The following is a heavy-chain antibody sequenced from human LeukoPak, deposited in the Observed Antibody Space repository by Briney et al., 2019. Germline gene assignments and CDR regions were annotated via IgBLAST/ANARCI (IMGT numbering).Heavy chain of an antibody. D-gene: IGHD6-6*01. CDR2: IYPGDSDT. CDR3: AISPAIAARRKYYYYYYGMDV. CDR1: GYSFTSYW. J-gene: IGHJ6*02. V-gene: IGHV5-51*01. Sequence: GESLKISCKGSGYSFTSYWIGWVRQMPGKGLEWMGIIYPGDSDTRYSPSFQGQVTISADKSISTAYLQWSSLKASDTAMYYCAISPAIAARRKYYYYYYGMDVWGQGTLVTVSS.